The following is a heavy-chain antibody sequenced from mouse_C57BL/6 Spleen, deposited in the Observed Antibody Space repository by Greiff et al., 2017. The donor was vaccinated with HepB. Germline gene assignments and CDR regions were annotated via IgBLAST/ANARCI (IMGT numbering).Heavy chain of an antibody. CDR1: GYSITSGYY. Sequence: ESGPGLVKPSQSLSLTCSVTGYSITSGYYWTWIRQFPGNKLEWMGYISYDGSNNYNPSLKNRISITRDTSKNTFFLKLNSVTTEDTATYYCARVYGSSYYAMDYWGQGTSVTGSS. J-gene: IGHJ4*01. CDR3: ARVYGSSYYAMDY. CDR2: ISYDGSN. D-gene: IGHD1-1*01. V-gene: IGHV3-6*01.